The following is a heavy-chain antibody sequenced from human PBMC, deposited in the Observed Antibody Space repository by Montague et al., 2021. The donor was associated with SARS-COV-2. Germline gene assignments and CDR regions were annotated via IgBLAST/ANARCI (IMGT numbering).Heavy chain of an antibody. CDR1: GYTFSTYG. CDR3: ARDEKDAAAGTVGYFDL. CDR2: ISGYNGDT. Sequence: SVKVSCKASGYTFSTYGIAWVRQAPGQGLEWMGWISGYNGDTNKLQKFQGRITMTTDTSTSTAYMELRSLTSDDTAVYYCARDEKDAAAGTVGYFDLWGRGTPVTVSS. V-gene: IGHV1-18*01. J-gene: IGHJ2*01. D-gene: IGHD6-13*01.